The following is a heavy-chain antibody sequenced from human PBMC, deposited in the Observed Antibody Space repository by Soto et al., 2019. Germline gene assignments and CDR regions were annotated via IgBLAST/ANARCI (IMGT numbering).Heavy chain of an antibody. CDR1: GYSIRSCYF. V-gene: IGHV4-38-2*01. CDR3: ARSMYSTSAQLYYGMDV. CDR2: MYHSGIT. J-gene: IGHJ6*02. D-gene: IGHD6-6*01. Sequence: PSETLSLTCAVSGYSIRSCYFWGWIRQPPGKGLEWIGSMYHSGITYYNLSLKSRVTISVDTSKNQLSLKLSSATAADTAVYYCARSMYSTSAQLYYGMDVWGQGTTVTVS.